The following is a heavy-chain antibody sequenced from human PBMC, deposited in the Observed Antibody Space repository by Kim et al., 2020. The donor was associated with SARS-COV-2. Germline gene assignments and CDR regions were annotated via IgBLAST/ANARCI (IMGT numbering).Heavy chain of an antibody. J-gene: IGHJ2*01. CDR3: ARTYYYDSSGFIGRYFDL. CDR2: IYYSGST. Sequence: SETLSLTCTVSGGSVSSGSYYWSWIRQPPGKGLEWIGYIYYSGSTNYNPSLKSRVTISVDTSKNQFSLKLSSVTAADTAVYYCARTYYYDSSGFIGRYFDLWGRGTLVTVSS. CDR1: GGSVSSGSYY. V-gene: IGHV4-61*01. D-gene: IGHD3-22*01.